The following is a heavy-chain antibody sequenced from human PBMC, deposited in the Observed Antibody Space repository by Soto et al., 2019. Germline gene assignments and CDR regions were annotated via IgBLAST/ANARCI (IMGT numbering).Heavy chain of an antibody. V-gene: IGHV3-23*01. D-gene: IGHD1-1*01. J-gene: IGHJ6*02. CDR2: ISGSGGSI. CDR1: GLTFSTYA. CDR3: VKGYWKGDV. Sequence: EVQLLESGGGLVQPGGSLRLSCAASGLTFSTYAMNWVRQAPGNGLEWVSAISGSGGSIHYADSVKGRFTISRDNSKNTLYLQMNSLRDEDTAVYHCVKGYWKGDVWGQGTTVTVSS.